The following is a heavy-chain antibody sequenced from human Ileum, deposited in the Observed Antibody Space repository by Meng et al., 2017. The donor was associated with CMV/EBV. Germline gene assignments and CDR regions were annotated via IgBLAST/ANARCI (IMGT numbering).Heavy chain of an antibody. J-gene: IGHJ4*02. CDR1: GFTFSKSW. CDR2: IKSRTDGETT. V-gene: IGHV3-15*01. CDR3: TNGAPSGTFFDY. D-gene: IGHD1-1*01. Sequence: SGFTFSKSWMSWVRQAPGKGLEWIGRIKSRTDGETTDYAAPVTGRFTISRDDSKNTVYLQMNSLKTEDTAVYYCTNGAPSGTFFDYWGQGTLVTVSS.